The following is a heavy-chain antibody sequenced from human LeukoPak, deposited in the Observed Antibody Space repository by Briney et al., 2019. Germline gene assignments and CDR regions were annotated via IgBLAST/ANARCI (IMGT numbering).Heavy chain of an antibody. J-gene: IGHJ5*02. D-gene: IGHD6-19*01. CDR2: INPNSGGT. V-gene: IGHV1-2*02. Sequence: ASVTVSCKASGGTFSSYTISGVRQAPGQGLEWMGWINPNSGGTNYAQKSQGRVTMTRDTCISTAYMELSRLRSDDTAVYYCARDGSQWMGNWFDPWGRGPLVTVSS. CDR3: ARDGSQWMGNWFDP. CDR1: GGTFSSYT.